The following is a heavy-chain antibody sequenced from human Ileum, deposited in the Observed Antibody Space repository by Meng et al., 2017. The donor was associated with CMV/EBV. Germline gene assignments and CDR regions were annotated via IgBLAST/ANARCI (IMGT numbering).Heavy chain of an antibody. CDR3: ARQRGYCSGGSCYHFDY. CDR1: GGSISSGDYY. CDR2: IYYSGST. V-gene: IGHV4-30-4*08. D-gene: IGHD2-15*01. J-gene: IGHJ4*02. Sequence: QVQLQESGPGLVKPSQTLSLTCTVSGGSISSGDYYWSWIRQPPGKGLEWIGHIYYSGSTYYNPSLKSRVTISVDTSKNQFSLKLSSVTAADTAVYYCARQRGYCSGGSCYHFDYWGQGTLVTVSS.